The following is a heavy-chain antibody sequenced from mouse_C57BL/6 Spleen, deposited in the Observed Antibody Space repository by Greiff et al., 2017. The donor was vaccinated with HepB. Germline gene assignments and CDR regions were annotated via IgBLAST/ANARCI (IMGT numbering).Heavy chain of an antibody. CDR3: ARTAITTVVESYAMDY. V-gene: IGHV1-59*01. CDR2: IDPSDSYT. J-gene: IGHJ4*01. Sequence: QVQLQQPGAELVRPGTSVKLSCKASGYTFTSYWMHWVKQRPGQGLEWIGVIDPSDSYTNYNQKFKGKATLTVDTSSSTAYMHLSSLTSEDSAVYYCARTAITTVVESYAMDYWGQGTSVTVSS. D-gene: IGHD1-1*01. CDR1: GYTFTSYW.